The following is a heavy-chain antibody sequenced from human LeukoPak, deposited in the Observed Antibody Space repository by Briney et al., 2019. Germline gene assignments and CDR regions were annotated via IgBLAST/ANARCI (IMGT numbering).Heavy chain of an antibody. CDR3: ARENPGVPFDY. CDR2: INPNSGDT. CDR1: GYTFTDFY. J-gene: IGHJ4*02. Sequence: ASVKVSCKASGYTFTDFYLHWVRQAPGQELEWMGWINPNSGDTNYAQKFQARVTMTRDTSINTAYMELSGLKSDDTAVYFCARENPGVPFDYWGQGTLVTVSS. V-gene: IGHV1-2*02. D-gene: IGHD3-3*01.